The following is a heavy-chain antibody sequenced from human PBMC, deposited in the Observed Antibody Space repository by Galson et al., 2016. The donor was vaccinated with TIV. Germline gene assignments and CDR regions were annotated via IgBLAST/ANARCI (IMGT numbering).Heavy chain of an antibody. V-gene: IGHV1-2*02. CDR1: GYSFSDYH. D-gene: IGHD6-19*01. CDR3: AKDRGSGWYENWFDP. CDR2: INPKDGDT. Sequence: SVKVSCKASGYSFSDYHIHWVRQAPGQGLQWMGWINPKDGDTYYAQDFQGRVTMTRDTSFTTAYLEMSRLRSDDTAIYYCAKDRGSGWYENWFDPWGQGTLVTVSS. J-gene: IGHJ5*02.